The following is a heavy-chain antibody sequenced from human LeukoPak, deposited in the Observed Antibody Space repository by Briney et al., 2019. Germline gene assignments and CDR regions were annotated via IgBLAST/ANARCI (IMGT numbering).Heavy chain of an antibody. CDR2: INPSGGST. V-gene: IGHV1-46*01. Sequence: ASVKVSCKASGYAFTSYYMHWVRQAPGQGLEWMGIINPSGGSTSYARKFQGRVTMTRDTSTSTVYMELSSLRSEDTAVYYCASYSSSWDVFDYWGQGTLVTVSS. D-gene: IGHD6-13*01. J-gene: IGHJ4*02. CDR1: GYAFTSYY. CDR3: ASYSSSWDVFDY.